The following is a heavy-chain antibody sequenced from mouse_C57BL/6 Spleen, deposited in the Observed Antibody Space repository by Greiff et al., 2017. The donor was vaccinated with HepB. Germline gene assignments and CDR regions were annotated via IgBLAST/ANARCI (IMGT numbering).Heavy chain of an antibody. CDR1: GYTFTSYW. CDR3: ARFITTVVNWYFDV. V-gene: IGHV1-50*01. CDR2: IDPSDSYT. J-gene: IGHJ1*03. D-gene: IGHD1-1*01. Sequence: QVQLQQSGAELVKPGASVKLSCKASGYTFTSYWMQWVKQRPGQGLEWIGEIDPSDSYTNYNQKFKGKATLTVDTSSSTAYMQLSSLTSEDSAVYYCARFITTVVNWYFDVWGTGTTVTVSS.